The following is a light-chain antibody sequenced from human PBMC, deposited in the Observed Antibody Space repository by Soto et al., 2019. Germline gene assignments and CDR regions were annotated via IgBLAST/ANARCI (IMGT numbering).Light chain of an antibody. CDR3: LQNNRYPWT. Sequence: DIQMTQSPSTLSGSVGDRVTITCRASQDISDFLAWFQQKPGEVPKRLIYAASSLESGVPSRFSGSGSGTEFTLTISSLQPEDFATYYCLQNNRYPWTFGQGTKVDIK. J-gene: IGKJ1*01. CDR1: QDISDF. CDR2: AAS. V-gene: IGKV1-17*03.